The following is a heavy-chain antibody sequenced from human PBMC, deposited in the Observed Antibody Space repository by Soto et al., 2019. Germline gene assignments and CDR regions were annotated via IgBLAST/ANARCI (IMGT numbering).Heavy chain of an antibody. D-gene: IGHD1-26*01. CDR2: ISSSSTI. CDR1: GFTFSSYS. V-gene: IGHV3-48*02. Sequence: EVQLVESGGGLVQPGGSLRLSCAVSGFTFSSYSMNWVRQAPGKGLEWVSYISSSSTIYYADSVKGRFTISRDDAKHSLYLQMNSLRDGDTAVYYCARGGSINWFDPWGQGTLVTISS. CDR3: ARGGSINWFDP. J-gene: IGHJ5*02.